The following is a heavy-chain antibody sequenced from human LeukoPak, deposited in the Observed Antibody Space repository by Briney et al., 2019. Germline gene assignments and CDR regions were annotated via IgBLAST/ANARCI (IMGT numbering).Heavy chain of an antibody. V-gene: IGHV4-34*01. Sequence: PSETLSLTCAVYGGSFSGYYWSWIRQPPGKGLEWIGEINHSGSTNYNPSLKSRVTISVDTSKNQFSLKLSSVTAEDTAVYYCARHLSGITGYTYGRGIDYWGQGTLLTVSS. CDR1: GGSFSGYY. CDR3: ARHLSGITGYTYGRGIDY. CDR2: INHSGST. D-gene: IGHD5-18*01. J-gene: IGHJ4*02.